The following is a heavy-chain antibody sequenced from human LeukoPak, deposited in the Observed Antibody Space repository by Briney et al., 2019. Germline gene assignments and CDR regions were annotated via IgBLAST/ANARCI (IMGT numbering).Heavy chain of an antibody. CDR1: GFTFSSYA. V-gene: IGHV3-23*01. CDR3: AKDLIPGVRGVTNYFDY. J-gene: IGHJ4*02. CDR2: ISGSGGST. D-gene: IGHD3-10*01. Sequence: GGSLRLSCAASGFTFSSYAFSWVRQAPGKGLEWVSAISGSGGSTYYADSVKGRFTISRDNSKNTLSLQMNSLKAEDTAVYYCAKDLIPGVRGVTNYFDYWGQGTLVTVSS.